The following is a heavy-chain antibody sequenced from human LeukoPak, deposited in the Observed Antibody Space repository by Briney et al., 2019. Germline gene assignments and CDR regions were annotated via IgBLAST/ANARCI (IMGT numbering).Heavy chain of an antibody. CDR1: GFTFSSYA. CDR2: ISYDGSNK. J-gene: IGHJ4*02. Sequence: PGGSLRLSCAASGFTFSSYAMHWVRQAPGKGLEWVAVISYDGSNKYYADSVKGRFTISRDNSKNTLYLQMNSLKSEDTAVYYCARVSSGYYIDYWGQGTLVTVSS. CDR3: ARVSSGYYIDY. D-gene: IGHD3-22*01. V-gene: IGHV3-30-3*01.